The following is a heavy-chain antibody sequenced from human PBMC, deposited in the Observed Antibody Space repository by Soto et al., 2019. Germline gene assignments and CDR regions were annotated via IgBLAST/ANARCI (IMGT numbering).Heavy chain of an antibody. CDR3: ARSPPPKEETALYFFDY. Sequence: QVQLVQSGAEVKEPGSSVKVSCKASGGTFSTYAFSWVRQAPGQGLEWIAGIIPIFGTAYYAQKFQDRVTMTADESTSTAYMDLSSLRSEDTAVYFCARSPPPKEETALYFFDYWGQGTLVIVSS. CDR2: IIPIFGTA. V-gene: IGHV1-69*01. J-gene: IGHJ4*02. D-gene: IGHD2-21*02. CDR1: GGTFSTYA.